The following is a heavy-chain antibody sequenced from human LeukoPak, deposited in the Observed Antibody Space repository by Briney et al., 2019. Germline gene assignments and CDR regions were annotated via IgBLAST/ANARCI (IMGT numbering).Heavy chain of an antibody. D-gene: IGHD5-24*01. V-gene: IGHV1-2*02. Sequence: GASVKVSCKASGYTFTGYYMHWMRQAPGQGLEWMGWINPNSGGTNYAQKFQGRVTMTRDTSISTAYMELSRLRSDDTAVYYCARLRDGYNDDAFDIWGQGTMVTVSS. CDR2: INPNSGGT. CDR1: GYTFTGYY. CDR3: ARLRDGYNDDAFDI. J-gene: IGHJ3*02.